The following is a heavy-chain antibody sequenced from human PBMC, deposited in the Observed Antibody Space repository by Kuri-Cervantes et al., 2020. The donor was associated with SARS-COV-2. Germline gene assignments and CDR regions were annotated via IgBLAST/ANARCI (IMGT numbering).Heavy chain of an antibody. V-gene: IGHV4-59*12. J-gene: IGHJ6*02. D-gene: IGHD3-3*01. CDR1: GGSISSYY. CDR3: ARLNDFWSGYPYGMDV. CDR2: IYYSGST. Sequence: SETLSLTCTVSGGSISSYYWSWIRQPPGKGLEWIGYIYYSGSTNYNPSLKSRVTISVDTSKNQFYLKLSYVTAADTAMYYCARLNDFWSGYPYGMDVWGQGTTVTVSS.